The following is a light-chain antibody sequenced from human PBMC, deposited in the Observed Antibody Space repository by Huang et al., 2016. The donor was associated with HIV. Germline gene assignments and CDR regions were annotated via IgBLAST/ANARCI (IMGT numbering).Light chain of an antibody. V-gene: IGKV3-11*01. CDR2: RAA. CDR1: QNVTDS. CDR3: QERIHWPRLT. J-gene: IGKJ4*01. Sequence: EIVLTQSPATLSLSPGERATLSCRASQNVTDSLAWFRQKPGQAPSLLIYRAANRATGTPGRFSGSGSGTDVTRTISSLEPEDFAIYYRQERIHWPRLTFGGGTKVEIK.